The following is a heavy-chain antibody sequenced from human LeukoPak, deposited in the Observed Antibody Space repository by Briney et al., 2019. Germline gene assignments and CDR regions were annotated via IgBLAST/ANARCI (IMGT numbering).Heavy chain of an antibody. CDR1: GFTFDDYT. CDR2: ISWDVGST. Sequence: PGGSLRLSCAASGFTFDDYTMHWVRQAPGKGLEWVSLISWDVGSTYYADSVKGRFTISRDNSKNSLYLQMNSLRTEGTALYYCAKGSGWSTGSSKDYYGMDVWGQGTTVTVSS. CDR3: AKGSGWSTGSSKDYYGMDV. J-gene: IGHJ6*02. D-gene: IGHD6-19*01. V-gene: IGHV3-43*01.